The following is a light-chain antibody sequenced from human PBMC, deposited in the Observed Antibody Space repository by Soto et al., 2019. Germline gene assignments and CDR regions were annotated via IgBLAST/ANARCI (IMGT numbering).Light chain of an antibody. CDR3: SSYTSSSTYV. V-gene: IGLV2-18*02. Sequence: VLTQPPSVSGSPGQSVTISCTGTSSDVGSYNRVSWYQQPPGTAPKLLIYDVSNRPSGVPDRFSGSKSGNAASLTISGLQAEDEADYYCSSYTSSSTYVFGTGTKVTVL. J-gene: IGLJ1*01. CDR1: SSDVGSYNR. CDR2: DVS.